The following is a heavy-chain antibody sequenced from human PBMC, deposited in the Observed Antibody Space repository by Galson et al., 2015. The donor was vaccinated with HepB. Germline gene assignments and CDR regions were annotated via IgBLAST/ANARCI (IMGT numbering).Heavy chain of an antibody. CDR3: ARDLRGLRFLEWLLSADAFDI. D-gene: IGHD3-3*01. CDR2: FDPEDGET. J-gene: IGHJ3*02. CDR1: GYTLTELS. V-gene: IGHV1-24*01. Sequence: SVKVSCKVSGYTLTELSMHWVRQAPGKGLEWMGGFDPEDGETIYAQKLQGRVTMTTDTSTSTAYMELRSLRSDDTAVYYCARDLRGLRFLEWLLSADAFDIWGQGTMVTVSS.